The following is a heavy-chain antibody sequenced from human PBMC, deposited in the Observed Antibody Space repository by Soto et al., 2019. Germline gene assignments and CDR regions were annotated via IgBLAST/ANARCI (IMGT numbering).Heavy chain of an antibody. Sequence: ASVKVSCKASGYTFTSYYMHWVRQAPGQGLEWMGIINPSGGSTSYAQKFQGRVTMTRDTSTSTVYMELSSLRSEDTAVYYCARDNERPTTVTTVYFDYWGQGTLVTVSS. V-gene: IGHV1-46*03. CDR1: GYTFTSYY. CDR2: INPSGGST. CDR3: ARDNERPTTVTTVYFDY. D-gene: IGHD4-17*01. J-gene: IGHJ4*02.